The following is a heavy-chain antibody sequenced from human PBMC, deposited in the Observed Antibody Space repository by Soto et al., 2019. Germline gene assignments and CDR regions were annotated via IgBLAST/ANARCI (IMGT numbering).Heavy chain of an antibody. CDR1: GFTFSSYD. D-gene: IGHD3-3*01. Sequence: PAGSLTLSCAASGFTFSSYDMSWVRQAPGKGLEWVSAISGSGGSTYYADSVKGRFTISRDNSKNTLYLQMNSLRAEDTAVYYCAKERYWSGYLGGFDYWGQGTLVTVSS. J-gene: IGHJ4*02. CDR2: ISGSGGST. V-gene: IGHV3-23*01. CDR3: AKERYWSGYLGGFDY.